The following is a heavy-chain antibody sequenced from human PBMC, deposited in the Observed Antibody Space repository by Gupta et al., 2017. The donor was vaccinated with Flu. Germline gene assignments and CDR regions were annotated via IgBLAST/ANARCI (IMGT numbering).Heavy chain of an antibody. D-gene: IGHD5-12*01. V-gene: IGHV5-51*03. CDR1: GYSFTSYW. CDR3: ARLPNVDRVATMYFDY. J-gene: IGHJ4*02. Sequence: EVQLVQSGAEVKKPGESLKISCKGSGYSFTSYWIGWVRQMPGKGLEWMGIIYPGDSDTRYSPSFQGQVTISADKSISTAYLQWSSLKASDTAMYYCARLPNVDRVATMYFDYWGQGTLVTVSS. CDR2: IYPGDSDT.